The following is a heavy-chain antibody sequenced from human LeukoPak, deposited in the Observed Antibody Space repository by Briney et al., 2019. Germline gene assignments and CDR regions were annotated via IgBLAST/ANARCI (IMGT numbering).Heavy chain of an antibody. Sequence: GRSLRLSCAASGFTFSTYAMSWVRQAPGKGLEWVSSITSGGGANYADSVKGRFIISRDNSKNTLFLQVNSLRVEDTAVYHCARRDLAVSLYYFDSWGQGTLVTVSS. CDR1: GFTFSTYA. V-gene: IGHV3-23*01. D-gene: IGHD5/OR15-5a*01. CDR3: ARRDLAVSLYYFDS. J-gene: IGHJ4*02. CDR2: ITSGGGA.